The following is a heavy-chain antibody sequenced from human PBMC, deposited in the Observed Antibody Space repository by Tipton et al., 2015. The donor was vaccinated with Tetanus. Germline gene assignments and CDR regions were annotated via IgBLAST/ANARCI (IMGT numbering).Heavy chain of an antibody. CDR2: ISPSGRT. Sequence: TLSLTCTVSGGSISSGDHQWNWIRQPPGKGLEWLAYISPSGRTNSNYSLKSRITISQDTSKNQFSLKLTSVTAADTAVYYCARANYDFPKKGPFDSWGQGTLVIVSS. CDR1: GGSISSGDHQ. D-gene: IGHD3-3*01. J-gene: IGHJ4*02. V-gene: IGHV4-61*08. CDR3: ARANYDFPKKGPFDS.